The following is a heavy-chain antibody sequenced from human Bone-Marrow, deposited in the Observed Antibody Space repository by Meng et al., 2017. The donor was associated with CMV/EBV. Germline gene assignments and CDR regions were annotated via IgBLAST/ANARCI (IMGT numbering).Heavy chain of an antibody. CDR3: VRVNGMDV. Sequence: GGSLRLSCAASGFTFSSNDMHWVRQTTGKGLEWVSYISSSGSTIYYADSVKGRFTISRDNAKNSVYLQMKSLRAEDTALYYCVRVNGMDVWGQGTSVTVSS. CDR2: ISSSGSTI. V-gene: IGHV3-48*03. J-gene: IGHJ6*02. CDR1: GFTFSSND.